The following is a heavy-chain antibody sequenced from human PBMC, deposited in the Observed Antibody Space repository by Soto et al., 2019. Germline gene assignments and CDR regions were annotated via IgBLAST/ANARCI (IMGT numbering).Heavy chain of an antibody. Sequence: QVQLVQSGAEVKKPGASVKVSCKASGYTFTSYGISWVRQAPGQGLEWMGWISAYNGNTNYAQKLQGRVTMTTDTSTSTAYMELRSLRSDDTAVDYCGFGKYDFWRALGMDVWGQGTTVTVSS. CDR1: GYTFTSYG. J-gene: IGHJ6*02. CDR3: GFGKYDFWRALGMDV. V-gene: IGHV1-18*04. D-gene: IGHD3-3*01. CDR2: ISAYNGNT.